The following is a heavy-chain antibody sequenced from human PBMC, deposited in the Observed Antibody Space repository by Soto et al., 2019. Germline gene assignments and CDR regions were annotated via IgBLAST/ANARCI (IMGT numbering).Heavy chain of an antibody. CDR3: ARDRGAYFDY. Sequence: SETLSLTCTVSGGSISSYYWSWIRQPPGKGLEWIGYIYYSGSTNYNPSLKSRVTISVDTSKNQFSLKLSSVTAADTAVYYCARDRGAYFDYWGQGTLVTVSS. V-gene: IGHV4-59*01. J-gene: IGHJ4*02. CDR1: GGSISSYY. CDR2: IYYSGST.